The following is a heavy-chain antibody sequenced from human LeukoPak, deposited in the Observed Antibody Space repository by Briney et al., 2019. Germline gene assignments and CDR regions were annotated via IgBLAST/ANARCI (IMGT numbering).Heavy chain of an antibody. J-gene: IGHJ5*02. CDR2: ISYDGRKE. Sequence: GGSLRLSCVASGFSFNSHGLHWVRQAPGKGLEWVAFISYDGRKEYYGDSVKDRISMSRDNPKNTVDLHMTSLRPEDTAVYYCAKDVYSSGPKWLDPWGQGTLVTVS. CDR3: AKDVYSSGPKWLDP. D-gene: IGHD3-22*01. CDR1: GFSFNSHG. V-gene: IGHV3-30*18.